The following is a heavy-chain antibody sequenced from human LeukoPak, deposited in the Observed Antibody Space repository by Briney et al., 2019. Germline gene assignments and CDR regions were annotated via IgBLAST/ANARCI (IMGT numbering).Heavy chain of an antibody. Sequence: PGRSLRLSCAASGFTFDDYATHWVRQAPGKGLEWVSGISWNSGSIGYADSVKGRFTISRDNAKNSLYLQMNSLRAEDTALYYCAKESDYDILTGYWDYWGQGTLVTVSS. V-gene: IGHV3-9*01. CDR3: AKESDYDILTGYWDY. J-gene: IGHJ4*02. CDR1: GFTFDDYA. CDR2: ISWNSGSI. D-gene: IGHD3-9*01.